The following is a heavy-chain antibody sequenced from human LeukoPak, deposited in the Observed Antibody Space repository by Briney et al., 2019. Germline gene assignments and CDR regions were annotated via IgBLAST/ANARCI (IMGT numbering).Heavy chain of an antibody. D-gene: IGHD3-22*01. V-gene: IGHV3-23*01. Sequence: GGSLRLSCAASGFTFSNAWMSWVRQAPGKGLEWVSAISGSGVNTYYADSVKGRFTISRDNSKNTLYLQMNSLRAEDTAVYYCAKMLLIYYDTSGGAFDIWGQGTMVTVSS. CDR1: GFTFSNAW. J-gene: IGHJ3*02. CDR3: AKMLLIYYDTSGGAFDI. CDR2: ISGSGVNT.